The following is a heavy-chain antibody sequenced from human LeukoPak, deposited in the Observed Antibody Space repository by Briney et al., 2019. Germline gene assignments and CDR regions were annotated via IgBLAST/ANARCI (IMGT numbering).Heavy chain of an antibody. CDR2: ISGSGGST. D-gene: IGHD3-10*01. V-gene: IGHV3-23*01. CDR1: GFTFSTNA. J-gene: IGHJ4*02. CDR3: ANNPEPTLYGSGTPFDY. Sequence: PGGPLKPPWQASGFTFSTNAMTWARQAPGKGLEWVSAISGSGGSTYYADSVKGRFTISRDNSKNTLYLQMNSLRAEDTAVYYCANNPEPTLYGSGTPFDYWGQGTLVTVSS.